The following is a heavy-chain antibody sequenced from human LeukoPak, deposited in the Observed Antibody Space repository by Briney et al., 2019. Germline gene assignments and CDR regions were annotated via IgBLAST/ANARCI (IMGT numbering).Heavy chain of an antibody. CDR1: GGSISSYY. CDR2: IYYSGST. CDR3: ARIRRIDGGSGYFFDY. Sequence: PSETLSLTCTVSGGSISSYYWSWIRQPPGKGLEWIGYIYYSGSTYYNPSLKSRVTISVDTSKNQFSLKLSSVTAADTAVYYCARIRRIDGGSGYFFDYWGQGTLVTVSS. J-gene: IGHJ4*02. V-gene: IGHV4-59*08. D-gene: IGHD3-3*01.